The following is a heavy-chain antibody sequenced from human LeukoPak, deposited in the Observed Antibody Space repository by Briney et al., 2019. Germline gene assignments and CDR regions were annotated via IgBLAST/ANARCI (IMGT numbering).Heavy chain of an antibody. CDR2: IYSGGDT. D-gene: IGHD6-6*01. J-gene: IGHJ3*02. V-gene: IGHV3-53*01. CDR1: GFTVSINY. Sequence: GGSLRLSCAASGFTVSINYMSWVRQAPGKGLEWVSVIYSGGDTYYADSVKGRFTISRDNAKNSLYLQVISLRAEDTAVYYCARGPSIAARYDAFDIWGQGTMVTVSS. CDR3: ARGPSIAARYDAFDI.